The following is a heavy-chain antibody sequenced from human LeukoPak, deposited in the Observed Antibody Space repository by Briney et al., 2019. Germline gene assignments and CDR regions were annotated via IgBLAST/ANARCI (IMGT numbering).Heavy chain of an antibody. Sequence: ASVKVSCKASGYIFIDYYMYWVRQAPGQGLEWMGWINPNSGGTKYAQKFQGRVTMTRDTSISTAYMELSRLRSDDTAMYYCARDKLGLGELSLYDEWGQGTQVTVSS. J-gene: IGHJ4*02. CDR2: INPNSGGT. V-gene: IGHV1-2*02. D-gene: IGHD3-16*02. CDR1: GYIFIDYY. CDR3: ARDKLGLGELSLYDE.